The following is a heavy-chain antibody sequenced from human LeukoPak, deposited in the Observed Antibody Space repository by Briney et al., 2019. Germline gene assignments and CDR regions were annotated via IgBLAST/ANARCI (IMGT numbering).Heavy chain of an antibody. Sequence: GALRFALAASGAAFTKDGMKGVPQSLEEGLEYISGISRSGDITHYADSVKGRFTISRDNVQNTLYLQMNSLRADDTALYYCATEGFYYWGPGTQVTVSS. CDR2: ISRSGDIT. V-gene: IGHV3-23*01. CDR3: ATEGFYY. J-gene: IGHJ4*02. CDR1: GAAFTKDG.